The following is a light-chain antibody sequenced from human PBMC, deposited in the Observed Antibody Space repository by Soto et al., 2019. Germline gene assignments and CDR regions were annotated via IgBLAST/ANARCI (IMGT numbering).Light chain of an antibody. CDR1: SSDVGAYDS. CDR3: CSYAGSYTFYV. Sequence: QSALTQPRSVSGSPGQSVTISCTGTSSDVGAYDSVSWYQQHPGKAPKLMIYDVTKRPSGVPDRFSGSKSGSTASLTISGLQAEDEADYYCCSYAGSYTFYVFGTGTRSPS. V-gene: IGLV2-11*01. J-gene: IGLJ1*01. CDR2: DVT.